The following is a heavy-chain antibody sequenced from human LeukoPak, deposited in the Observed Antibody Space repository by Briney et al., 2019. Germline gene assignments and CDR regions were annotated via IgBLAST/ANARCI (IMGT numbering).Heavy chain of an antibody. V-gene: IGHV3-30*01. CDR2: ISSGGSYE. CDR3: ARDSTYYYASGSSGPHYFDN. D-gene: IGHD3-10*01. J-gene: IGHJ4*02. Sequence: GGSLRLSCAASGFTISSYAMHWVRQAPGKGLEWVSIISSGGSYEYYADSVKGRFTISRDNSKNTLYLQLNSLRAEDTAVYYCARDSTYYYASGSSGPHYFDNWGQGTLVTVSS. CDR1: GFTISSYA.